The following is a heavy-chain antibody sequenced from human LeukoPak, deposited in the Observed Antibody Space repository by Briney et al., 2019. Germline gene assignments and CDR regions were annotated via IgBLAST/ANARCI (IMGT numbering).Heavy chain of an antibody. CDR3: AGITQYYDFWSGAFDI. V-gene: IGHV4-59*11. Sequence: SETLSLTCSVSGGSISSHYWNWIRQTSGKGLDWIGYIHYSGSTNYNPSLKSRITISIDTSNNQFSLKLSSVTAADTAVYYCAGITQYYDFWSGAFDIWGQGTMVTVSS. D-gene: IGHD3-3*01. CDR1: GGSISSHY. CDR2: IHYSGST. J-gene: IGHJ3*02.